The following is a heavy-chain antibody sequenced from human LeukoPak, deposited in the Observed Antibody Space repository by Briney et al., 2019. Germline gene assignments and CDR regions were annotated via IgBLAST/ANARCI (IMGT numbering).Heavy chain of an antibody. D-gene: IGHD3-22*01. CDR2: ISATGGTT. V-gene: IGHV3-23*01. Sequence: GGSLRLSCAASGFTFSNYVMSWVRQAPGKGLEWVSSISATGGTTYYADSVKGRFTISRDNSKNTLYLQMNSLRAEDTAVYYCARDQAYDSSGYYPLPSDYWGQGTLVTVSS. CDR1: GFTFSNYV. CDR3: ARDQAYDSSGYYPLPSDY. J-gene: IGHJ4*02.